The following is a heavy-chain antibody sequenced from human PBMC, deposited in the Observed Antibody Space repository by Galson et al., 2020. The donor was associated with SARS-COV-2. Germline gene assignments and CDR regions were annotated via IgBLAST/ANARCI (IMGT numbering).Heavy chain of an antibody. V-gene: IGHV3-21*01. CDR2: ISSSSSYI. Sequence: GGSLRLSCAASGFTFSSYSMNWVRQAPGKGLEWVSSISSSSSYISYADSVKGRFTISRDNAKNSLYLQMNSLRAEDTAVYYCARFSPYYYYYGMDVWGQGTTVTVSS. CDR1: GFTFSSYS. CDR3: ARFSPYYYYYGMDV. J-gene: IGHJ6*02.